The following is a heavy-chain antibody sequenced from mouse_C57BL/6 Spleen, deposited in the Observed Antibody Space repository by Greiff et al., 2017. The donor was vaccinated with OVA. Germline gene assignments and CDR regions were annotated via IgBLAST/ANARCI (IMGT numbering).Heavy chain of an antibody. D-gene: IGHD2-3*01. J-gene: IGHJ4*01. CDR3: TRDAYDGYYDAMDY. CDR1: GFTFSSYA. CDR2: ISSGGDYI. Sequence: EVQLVESGEGLVKPGGSLKLSCAASGFTFSSYAMSWVRQTPEKRLEWVAYISSGGDYIYYADTVKGRFTISRDNARNTLYLQMSSLKSEDTAMYYCTRDAYDGYYDAMDYWGQGTSVTVSA. V-gene: IGHV5-9-1*02.